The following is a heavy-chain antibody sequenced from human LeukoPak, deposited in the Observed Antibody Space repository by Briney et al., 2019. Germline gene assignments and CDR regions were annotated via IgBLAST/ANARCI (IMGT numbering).Heavy chain of an antibody. Sequence: ASVKVSCKASGYTFTDHYMHWVRQAPGQGLEWMGRVIPNSGGTHYAQNSQGRVTMTRDTSISTAYMELSRLTSDDTAVYYCASGGADFNYWGQGALVTVSS. V-gene: IGHV1-2*06. CDR1: GYTFTDHY. J-gene: IGHJ4*02. CDR3: ASGGADFNY. D-gene: IGHD2-21*01. CDR2: VIPNSGGT.